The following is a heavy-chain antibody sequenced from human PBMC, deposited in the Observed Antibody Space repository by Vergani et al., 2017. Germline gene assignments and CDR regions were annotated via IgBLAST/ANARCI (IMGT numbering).Heavy chain of an antibody. CDR3: ARSSRYSSSWYGY. CDR1: GFTFSDYY. J-gene: IGHJ4*02. D-gene: IGHD6-13*01. V-gene: IGHV3-11*06. Sequence: QVQLVESGGGLVKPGGSLRLSCAASGFTFSDYYMSWIRQAPGKGLEWVSYISSSSSYTNYADSVKGRFTISRDNAKHSLYLQMNSLRAEDTAVYYCARSSRYSSSWYGYWGQGTLVTVSS. CDR2: ISSSSSYT.